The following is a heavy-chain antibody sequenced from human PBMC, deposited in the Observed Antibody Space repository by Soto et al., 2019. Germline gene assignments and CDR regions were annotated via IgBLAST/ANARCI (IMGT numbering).Heavy chain of an antibody. D-gene: IGHD2-21*02. J-gene: IGHJ4*02. CDR3: ARVSMWMCGGDCYHLDY. CDR2: IYYSGST. Sequence: QVQLQESGPGLVKPSQTLSLTCTVSGGSISSGNYYWSWIRQLPGNGLEWLGYIYYSGSTYYNPSLKSRVTISVDTSKNQFSLKLSSVTAADTAVYYCARVSMWMCGGDCYHLDYWGQGTLVTVSS. V-gene: IGHV4-31*03. CDR1: GGSISSGNYY.